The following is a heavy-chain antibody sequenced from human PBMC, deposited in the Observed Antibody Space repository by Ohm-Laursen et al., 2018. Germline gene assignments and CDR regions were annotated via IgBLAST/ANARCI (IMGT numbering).Heavy chain of an antibody. CDR2: ISGSGGST. J-gene: IGHJ4*02. V-gene: IGHV3-23*01. CDR1: GINLNDHY. D-gene: IGHD4-17*01. Sequence: SLRLSCAASGINLNDHYIDWVRQAPGKGLEWVSAISGSGGSTYYADSVKGRFTISRDNSKNTLYLQMNSLRAEDTAVYYCAKRPTVPRDWGQGTLVTVSS. CDR3: AKRPTVPRD.